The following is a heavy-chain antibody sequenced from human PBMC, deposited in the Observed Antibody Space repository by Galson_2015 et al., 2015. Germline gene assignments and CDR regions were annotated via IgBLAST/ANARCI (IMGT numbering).Heavy chain of an antibody. Sequence: GGTTDYADSVKGRFTISRDNAKNSLYLQMNSLRAKDTAVYYCARDSSSWAYFDYWGQGTLVTVSS. J-gene: IGHJ4*02. D-gene: IGHD6-13*01. CDR3: ARDSSSWAYFDY. CDR2: GGTT. V-gene: IGHV3-11*01.